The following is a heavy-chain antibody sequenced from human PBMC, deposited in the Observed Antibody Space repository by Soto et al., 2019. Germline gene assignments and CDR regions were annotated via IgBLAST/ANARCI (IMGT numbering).Heavy chain of an antibody. D-gene: IGHD3-10*01. CDR3: VKDVRTSRDLYYGMDV. V-gene: IGHV3-9*01. CDR2: ISWDSASM. Sequence: LRLSCATSGFIFDEYSMHWVRQVPGKGLEWVSTISWDSASMVYADSVKGRFTISRDYVKNSLHLQMNSLRPEDTALYYCVKDVRTSRDLYYGMDVWGQGTTVTVSS. CDR1: GFIFDEYS. J-gene: IGHJ6*02.